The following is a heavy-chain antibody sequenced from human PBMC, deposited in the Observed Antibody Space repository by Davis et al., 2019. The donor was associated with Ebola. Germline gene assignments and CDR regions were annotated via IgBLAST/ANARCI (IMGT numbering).Heavy chain of an antibody. D-gene: IGHD4-11*01. CDR1: GGSFSGYY. CDR3: ARGDAYRSGSNGYNWFDP. Sequence: PSETLSLTCAVYGGSFSGYYWSWIRQPPGKGLEWIGEINHSGSTNYNPSLKSRVTISVDTSKNQFSLKLSSVTAADTAVYYCARGDAYRSGSNGYNWFDPWGQGTLVTVSS. J-gene: IGHJ5*02. CDR2: INHSGST. V-gene: IGHV4-34*01.